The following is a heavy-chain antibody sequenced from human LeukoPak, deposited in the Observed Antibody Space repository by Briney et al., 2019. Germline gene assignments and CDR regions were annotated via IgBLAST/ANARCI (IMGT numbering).Heavy chain of an antibody. CDR3: AREQWSRWEY. CDR2: IYSGGNR. CDR1: GFTVGSNY. J-gene: IGHJ4*02. Sequence: GGSLRLSCAASGFTVGSNYMSWVRQAPGKGLVWVSVIYSGGNRYYADSVKGRFSISRDNSKNTLYLQMNSLRAEDTAVYYCAREQWSRWEYWGQGILVTVSS. D-gene: IGHD2-15*01. V-gene: IGHV3-66*01.